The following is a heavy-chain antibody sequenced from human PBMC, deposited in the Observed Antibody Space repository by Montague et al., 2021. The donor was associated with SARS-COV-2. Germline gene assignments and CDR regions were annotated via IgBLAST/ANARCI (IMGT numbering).Heavy chain of an antibody. Sequence: SETLFLTCAVYGGSFSGHYWNWIRQPPGKGLEWIGEINHSGSTNNNPSLKSRVTMSVDTSKNQFSLKLSSVTAADTAAYYCARGARQGYGFRLGSFDYWGQGTLVTVSS. J-gene: IGHJ4*02. CDR1: GGSFSGHY. CDR2: INHSGST. V-gene: IGHV4-34*01. D-gene: IGHD3-10*01. CDR3: ARGARQGYGFRLGSFDY.